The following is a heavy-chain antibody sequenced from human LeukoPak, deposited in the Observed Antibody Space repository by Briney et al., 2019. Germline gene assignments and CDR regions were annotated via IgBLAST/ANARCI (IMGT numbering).Heavy chain of an antibody. CDR3: ARGGRGEVANLDY. J-gene: IGHJ4*02. D-gene: IGHD3-16*01. Sequence: PSETLSLTCTVSGGSISSYYWSWIRQPPGKGLEWIGYIYYSGSTNYNPSLKSRVTISVDTSKNQFSLKLSSVTAADTAVYYCARGGRGEVANLDYWGQGTLVTVSS. CDR1: GGSISSYY. CDR2: IYYSGST. V-gene: IGHV4-59*01.